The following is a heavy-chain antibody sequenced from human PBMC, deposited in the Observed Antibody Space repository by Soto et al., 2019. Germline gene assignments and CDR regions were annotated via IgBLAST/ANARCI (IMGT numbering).Heavy chain of an antibody. D-gene: IGHD3-16*01. CDR1: GGSFSGYY. V-gene: IGHV4-34*01. CDR3: ARGPGEPRLFAFDI. CDR2: INHSGST. Sequence: QVQLQQWGAGLLKPSETLSLTCAVYGGSFSGYYWSWIRQPPGKGLEWIGEINHSGSTNYNPSLKTRVTISVDTSKNQFSLKLSSVTAADTAVYYCARGPGEPRLFAFDIWGQGTMVTVSS. J-gene: IGHJ3*02.